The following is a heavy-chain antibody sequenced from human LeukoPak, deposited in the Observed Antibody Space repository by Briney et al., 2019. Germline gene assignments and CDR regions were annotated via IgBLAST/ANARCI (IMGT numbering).Heavy chain of an antibody. CDR1: GFTFSSYG. V-gene: IGHV3-30*18. CDR2: ISYDGSNK. J-gene: IGHJ4*02. D-gene: IGHD3-9*01. CDR3: AKGLDPPLDY. Sequence: PGGSLRLSCAASGFTFSSYGMHWVRQAPGKGLEWVAVISYDGSNKYYADSVKGRFTISRDNSKDTLYLQMSSLRAEDTAVYYCAKGLDPPLDYWGQGTLVTVSS.